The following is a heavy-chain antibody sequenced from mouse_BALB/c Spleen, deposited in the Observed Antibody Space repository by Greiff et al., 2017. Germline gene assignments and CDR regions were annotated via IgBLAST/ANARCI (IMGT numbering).Heavy chain of an antibody. Sequence: EVKLQESGAELVKPGASVKLSCTASGFNIKDTYMHWVKQRPEQGLEWIGRIDPANGNTKYDPKFQGKATITADTSSNTAYLQLSSLTSEDTAVYYCALDSSGYWFAYWGQGTLVTVSA. V-gene: IGHV14-3*02. CDR3: ALDSSGYWFAY. CDR1: GFNIKDTY. J-gene: IGHJ3*01. D-gene: IGHD3-2*01. CDR2: IDPANGNT.